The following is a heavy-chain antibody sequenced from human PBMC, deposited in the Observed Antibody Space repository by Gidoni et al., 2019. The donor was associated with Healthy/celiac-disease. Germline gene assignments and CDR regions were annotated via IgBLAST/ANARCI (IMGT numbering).Heavy chain of an antibody. CDR1: GFTFSSYA. J-gene: IGHJ3*02. CDR3: AKMSGSYPQSGAFDI. D-gene: IGHD3-10*01. Sequence: EVQLLESGGGLVQPGGSLRLSCAASGFTFSSYAMSWVRQAPGEGLEWVSAISGSGGSTSYADSVKGRFTISRDNSKNTLYLQMNSLRAEDTAVYYCAKMSGSYPQSGAFDIWGQGTMVTVSS. V-gene: IGHV3-23*01. CDR2: ISGSGGST.